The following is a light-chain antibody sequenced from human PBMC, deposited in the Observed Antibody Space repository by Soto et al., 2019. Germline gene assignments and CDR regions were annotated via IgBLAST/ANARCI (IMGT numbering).Light chain of an antibody. CDR2: GAS. CDR1: RSVSNN. Sequence: ELVMTQSPYTLSVSPGETVTLSCRASRSVSNNVAWYKQKPGQAPRLLILGASTRATGIPARFSGSGSGTELTLSISSLQSEDFAVSSCKQYKEWPPFTFGQGTRLEI. J-gene: IGKJ5*01. V-gene: IGKV3-15*01. CDR3: KQYKEWPPFT.